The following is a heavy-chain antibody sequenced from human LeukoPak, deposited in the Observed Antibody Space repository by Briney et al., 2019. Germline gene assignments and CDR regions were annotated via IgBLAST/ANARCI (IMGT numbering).Heavy chain of an antibody. CDR2: VHLSGRT. Sequence: SETLSLTSGVSGGSISSTNWWTWVRQPPGEGLEWIGEVHLSGRTNYNPSLESRVTMSVDMTENHISLKLTSVTAADTAVYYCAREGGPYRPLEYSGQGTLVTVSS. CDR1: GGSISSTNW. J-gene: IGHJ4*02. CDR3: AREGGPYRPLEY. V-gene: IGHV4-4*02.